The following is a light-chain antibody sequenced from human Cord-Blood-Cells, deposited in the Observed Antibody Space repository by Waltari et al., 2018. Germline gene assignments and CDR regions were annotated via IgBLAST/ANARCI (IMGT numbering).Light chain of an antibody. CDR3: CSYAGSSTFV. V-gene: IGLV2-23*03. CDR2: EGI. J-gene: IGLJ2*01. Sequence: QSALTQPASVSGSPGQSITISCTGTSSDVGSYNLVSWYQQHPGKAPQLMIYEGIKRPSGVSNLFSGSKAGNTASLTISGLQAEDEADYYCCSYAGSSTFVFGGGTKLTVL. CDR1: SSDVGSYNL.